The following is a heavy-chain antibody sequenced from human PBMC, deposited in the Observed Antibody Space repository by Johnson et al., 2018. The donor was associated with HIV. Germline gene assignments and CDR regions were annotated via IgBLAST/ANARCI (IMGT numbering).Heavy chain of an antibody. V-gene: IGHV3-20*04. CDR2: INWNGGST. Sequence: VQLVESGGGLVQPGTSLRLSCAASGFTFRNYAMHWVRQAPGKGLEWVSGINWNGGSTGYAASVKGRFTISRDNAKNSLYVQLNSLRAEDAAVYYCTGRDLLRAFDIWGQGTMVTVSS. CDR3: TGRDLLRAFDI. CDR1: GFTFRNYA. J-gene: IGHJ3*02. D-gene: IGHD2-15*01.